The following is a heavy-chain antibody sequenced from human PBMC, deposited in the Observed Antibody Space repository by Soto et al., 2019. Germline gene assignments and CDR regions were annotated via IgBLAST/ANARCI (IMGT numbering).Heavy chain of an antibody. CDR2: ISAYNGNT. D-gene: IGHD6-13*01. Sequence: GASVKVSCKASGYTFTSYGISWARQAPGQGLEWMGWISAYNGNTNYAQKLQGRVTMTTDTSTSTAYMELRSLRSDDTAVYYCARDEADIAAAASVDYWGQGTLVTVSS. J-gene: IGHJ4*02. V-gene: IGHV1-18*04. CDR3: ARDEADIAAAASVDY. CDR1: GYTFTSYG.